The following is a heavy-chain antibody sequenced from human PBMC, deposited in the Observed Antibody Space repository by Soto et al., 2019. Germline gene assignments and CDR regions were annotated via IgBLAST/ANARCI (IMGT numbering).Heavy chain of an antibody. J-gene: IGHJ4*02. CDR2: ISSSSSYI. D-gene: IGHD2-15*01. Sequence: GGSLRLCCAVSGFTFSDYWMSWVRQAPGKGLEWVSSISSSSSYIYYADSVKGRFTISRDNAKNSLYLQMNSLRAEDTAVYYCARGEPSIVVVVAAYLGDYWGQGTLVTVSS. CDR3: ARGEPSIVVVVAAYLGDY. V-gene: IGHV3-21*01. CDR1: GFTFSDYW.